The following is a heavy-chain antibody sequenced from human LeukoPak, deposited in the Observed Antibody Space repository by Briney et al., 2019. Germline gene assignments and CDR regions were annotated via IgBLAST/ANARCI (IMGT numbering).Heavy chain of an antibody. CDR2: VHYSRST. J-gene: IGHJ4*01. CDR1: GHSISPYY. V-gene: IGHV4-59*08. CDR3: ARHYKPTRYTVFDY. D-gene: IGHD1-14*01. Sequence: SETLSLTCTVSGHSISPYYWTWRRQPPGKGLEWIGYVHYSRSTKYNPSLKSRVTISLDTSKNQFSLRLPSVTAADTAVYYCARHYKPTRYTVFDYWGQGTLVTVSS.